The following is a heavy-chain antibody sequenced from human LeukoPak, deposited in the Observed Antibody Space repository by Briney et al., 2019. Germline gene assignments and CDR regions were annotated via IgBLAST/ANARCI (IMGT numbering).Heavy chain of an antibody. D-gene: IGHD2-2*01. CDR3: ARRRRGYCSSTSCYRGSFDY. CDR1: GGSFSGYY. CDR2: INHSGST. Sequence: SETLSLTCAVYGGSFSGYYWSRIRQPPGKGLEWIGEINHSGSTNYNPSLKSRVTISVDTSKNQFSLKLSSVTAADTAVYYCARRRRGYCSSTSCYRGSFDYWGQGTLVTVSS. J-gene: IGHJ4*02. V-gene: IGHV4-34*01.